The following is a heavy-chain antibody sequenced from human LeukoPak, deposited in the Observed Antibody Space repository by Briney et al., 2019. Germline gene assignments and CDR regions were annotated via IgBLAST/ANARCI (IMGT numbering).Heavy chain of an antibody. V-gene: IGHV4-39*01. CDR1: GGSICSSSYY. CDR2: IYYSGNT. J-gene: IGHJ4*02. D-gene: IGHD2-2*01. CDR3: ASPLGYCSSTNCYGDY. Sequence: SETLSLTCTVSGGSICSSSYYWGWLRQPPGKGLEWIGSIYYSGNTYYNPSLKSRVTISVDTSKKQFSLMLSSVPAADTAVYYCASPLGYCSSTNCYGDYWGQGTLVTVSS.